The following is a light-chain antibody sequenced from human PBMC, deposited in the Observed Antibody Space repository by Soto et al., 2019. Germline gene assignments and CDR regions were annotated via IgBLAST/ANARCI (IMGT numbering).Light chain of an antibody. CDR3: QQYDDLPYT. CDR2: DAS. Sequence: DIQMTQSPSSLSASVGDRVTITCQASRDISKYLHWYQQRPGKPPKLLIYDASNLETGVPSRFSGSGSGTAFTFTVSSLQPEDVATYYCQQYDDLPYTFGQGTKLEI. CDR1: RDISKY. V-gene: IGKV1-33*01. J-gene: IGKJ2*01.